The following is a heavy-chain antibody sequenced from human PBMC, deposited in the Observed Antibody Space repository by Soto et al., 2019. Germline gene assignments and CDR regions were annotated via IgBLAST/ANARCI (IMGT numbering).Heavy chain of an antibody. D-gene: IGHD2-2*02. Sequence: QVQLQESGPGLVKPSETLSLTCTVSGGSVSSDTHYWSWIRQPPGKRLEWIGFIYSSGSTNYNPSQKSRVTMSVDTSKNQFSLKLRSVIVADTAVYHCARFVRSCSGTTCYTRADVWGQGTTVTVSS. CDR3: ARFVRSCSGTTCYTRADV. V-gene: IGHV4-61*01. J-gene: IGHJ6*02. CDR1: GGSVSSDTHY. CDR2: IYSSGST.